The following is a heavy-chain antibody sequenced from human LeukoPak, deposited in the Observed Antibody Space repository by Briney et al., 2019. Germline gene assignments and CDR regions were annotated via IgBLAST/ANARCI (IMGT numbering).Heavy chain of an antibody. CDR2: INHSGST. J-gene: IGHJ6*02. CDR1: GGSFSGYY. V-gene: IGHV4-34*01. CDR3: ARGRSGYYSGYYYYGMDV. Sequence: SETLSLTCAVYGGSFSGYYWSWIRHPPGKGLEWIGEINHSGSTNYNPSLKSRVTISVDTSKNQFSLKLSSVAAADTAVYYCARGRSGYYSGYYYYGMDVWGQGTTVTVSS. D-gene: IGHD3-22*01.